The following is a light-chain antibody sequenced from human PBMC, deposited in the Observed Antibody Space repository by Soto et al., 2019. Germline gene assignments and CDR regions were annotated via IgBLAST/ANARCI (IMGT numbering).Light chain of an antibody. Sequence: QSALTQPASVSGSPGQSITISCTGTGGDVGGFNFVSWYQQHPGKAPKLIIYDVSDRPSGVSNRFSGSKSGNTASLTISGLQTEDEAAYYCSSYTGTTTLGYVFGTGTKLTVL. CDR2: DVS. J-gene: IGLJ1*01. CDR3: SSYTGTTTLGYV. V-gene: IGLV2-14*03. CDR1: GGDVGGFNF.